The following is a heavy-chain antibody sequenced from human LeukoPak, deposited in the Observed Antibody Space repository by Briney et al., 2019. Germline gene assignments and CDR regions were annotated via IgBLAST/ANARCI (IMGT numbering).Heavy chain of an antibody. D-gene: IGHD2-2*01. J-gene: IGHJ4*02. CDR2: ISYSGNT. V-gene: IGHV4-30-4*01. Sequence: SETLSLTCSVSGGSVSSNNHYWTWIRQPPGKGLEWIGYISYSGNTYYNPSLKSRVTISVDTSKNQFSLKLSSVTAADTAVYYCARVSYAYFDYWGQGTLVTVSS. CDR3: ARVSYAYFDY. CDR1: GGSVSSNNHY.